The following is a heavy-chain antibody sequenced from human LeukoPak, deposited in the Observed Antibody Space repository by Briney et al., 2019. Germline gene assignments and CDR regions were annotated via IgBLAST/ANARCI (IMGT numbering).Heavy chain of an antibody. V-gene: IGHV3-23*01. Sequence: GGSLRLSCAASGFTFSSYAMSWVRKAPGKELEGVSAISGSGGSTYYADSVKGRFTISRDNSKNTLYLQMNSLRAEDTAVYYCAKDRAGLLWFGEMSSWFDPWGQGTLVTVSS. CDR3: AKDRAGLLWFGEMSSWFDP. D-gene: IGHD3-10*01. J-gene: IGHJ5*02. CDR1: GFTFSSYA. CDR2: ISGSGGST.